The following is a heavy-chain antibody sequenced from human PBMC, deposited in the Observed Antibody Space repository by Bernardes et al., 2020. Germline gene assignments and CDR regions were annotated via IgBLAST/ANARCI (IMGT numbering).Heavy chain of an antibody. J-gene: IGHJ4*02. V-gene: IGHV1-8*01. D-gene: IGHD3-22*01. CDR3: ARGNRDYYDLEHFDY. Sequence: ASVKVSCMASGYTFPSYDINWVRQATGQGLEWMGWMNPNSGNTGYAQKFQGRVTMTRNTSISTAYMELSSLRSEDTAVYYCARGNRDYYDLEHFDYWGQGTLVTVSS. CDR2: MNPNSGNT. CDR1: GYTFPSYD.